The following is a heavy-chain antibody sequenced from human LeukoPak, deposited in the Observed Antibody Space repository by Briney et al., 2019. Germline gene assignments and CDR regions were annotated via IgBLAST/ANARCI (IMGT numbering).Heavy chain of an antibody. CDR2: MYHSGST. J-gene: IGHJ4*02. Sequence: MASETLSLTCTVSGYSISSGYFWGWIRQPPGKGLEWIGSMYHSGSTYYNPSLKSRVTISVDMSKNQFPLKLSSVTAADTAVYYCAREPTYDFWSGYPFGYWGQGTLVTVSS. CDR1: GYSISSGYF. D-gene: IGHD3/OR15-3a*01. CDR3: AREPTYDFWSGYPFGY. V-gene: IGHV4-38-2*02.